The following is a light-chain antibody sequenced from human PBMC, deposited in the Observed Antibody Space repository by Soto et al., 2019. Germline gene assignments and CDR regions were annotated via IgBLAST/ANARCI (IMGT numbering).Light chain of an antibody. J-gene: IGKJ2*01. CDR2: DAS. CDR3: QQYNDWPPVYT. V-gene: IGKV3D-15*01. Sequence: EIVMTQSPATLSVSPGERATLSCRASQSVSSNLAWYQQKPGQAPRLLIYDASTRATGIPARFSGSGSGTEFTLIISSLQSEDFAVYFCQQYNDWPPVYTFGQGTKLEIK. CDR1: QSVSSN.